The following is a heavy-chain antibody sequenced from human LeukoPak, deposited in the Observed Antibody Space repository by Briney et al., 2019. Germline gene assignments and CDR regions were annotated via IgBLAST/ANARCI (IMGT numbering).Heavy chain of an antibody. CDR2: ISYDGSNK. V-gene: IGHV3-30*18. Sequence: PGRSLRLSCAASGFTFSNYGMNWVRQAPGKGLEWVAVISYDGSNKYYVDSVKGRFTISRDNSKNTLYLQMNSLRAEDTAVYYCAKVGEQWLVLHPLDYWGQGTLVTVSS. J-gene: IGHJ4*02. CDR3: AKVGEQWLVLHPLDY. D-gene: IGHD6-19*01. CDR1: GFTFSNYG.